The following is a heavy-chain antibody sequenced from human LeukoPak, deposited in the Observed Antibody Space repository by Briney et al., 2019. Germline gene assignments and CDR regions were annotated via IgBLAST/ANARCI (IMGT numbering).Heavy chain of an antibody. CDR1: GFTFSSSS. D-gene: IGHD6-13*01. J-gene: IGHJ4*02. CDR3: ARTLGPKYSSSWYGY. V-gene: IGHV3-21*01. CDR2: LSSNSAYI. Sequence: GGSLRLSCAPSGFTFSSSSMNWVRQAPGKGLEWVSSLSSNSAYIYYADSVKGRFAISRDNAKNSLYLQMNSLRAEDTAVYYCARTLGPKYSSSWYGYWGQGTLVTVSS.